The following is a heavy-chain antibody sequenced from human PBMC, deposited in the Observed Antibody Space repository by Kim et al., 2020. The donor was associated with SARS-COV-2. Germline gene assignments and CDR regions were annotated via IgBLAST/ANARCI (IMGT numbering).Heavy chain of an antibody. CDR3: ARGRGGVYIIVVVKGYYYYYIDV. J-gene: IGHJ6*03. Sequence: SETLSLTCAVYGGSFSGYYWSWIRQPPGKGLEWIGEINHSGSTNYNPSLKSRVTISVDTSKNQFSLKLSSVTAADTAVYYCARGRGGVYIIVVVKGYYYYYIDVWGRGTPVTVSS. CDR2: INHSGST. D-gene: IGHD3-22*01. V-gene: IGHV4-34*01. CDR1: GGSFSGYY.